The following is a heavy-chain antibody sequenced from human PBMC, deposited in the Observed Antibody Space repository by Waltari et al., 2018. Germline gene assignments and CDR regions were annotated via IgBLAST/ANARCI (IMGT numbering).Heavy chain of an antibody. V-gene: IGHV3-21*01. CDR2: ISSSSSYI. CDR3: ARVSGSYSDY. CDR1: GFTFSSYS. D-gene: IGHD1-26*01. Sequence: EVQLVESGGGLVKPGGSLSLSCAASGFTFSSYSMNWVRQAPGKGLEWVSSISSSSSYIYYADSVKGRFTISRDNAKNSLYLQMNSLRAEDTAVYYCARVSGSYSDYWGQGTLVTVSS. J-gene: IGHJ4*02.